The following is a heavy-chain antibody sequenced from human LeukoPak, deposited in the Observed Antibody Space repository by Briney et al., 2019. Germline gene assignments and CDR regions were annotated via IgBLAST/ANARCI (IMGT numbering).Heavy chain of an antibody. CDR1: GGSISSGGYS. CDR3: ARGYDYGGILDAFDI. D-gene: IGHD4-23*01. V-gene: IGHV4-30-2*01. CDR2: IYHSGST. J-gene: IGHJ3*02. Sequence: SQTLSLTCTVSGGSISSGGYSWSWIRQPPGKGLEWIGYIYHSGSTYYNPSLKSRVTISVDRSKNQFSLKLSSVTAADTAVYYCARGYDYGGILDAFDIWGQGTMVTVSS.